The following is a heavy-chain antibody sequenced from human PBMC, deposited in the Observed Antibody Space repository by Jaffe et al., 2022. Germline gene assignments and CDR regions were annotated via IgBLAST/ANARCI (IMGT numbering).Heavy chain of an antibody. CDR3: ARGLIHSWGGSAYYFDY. D-gene: IGHD2-15*01. V-gene: IGHV4-34*01. J-gene: IGHJ4*02. CDR1: GGSFSGYY. Sequence: QVQLQQWGAGLLKPSETLSLTCAVYGGSFSGYYWSWIRQPPGKGLEWIGEINHSGSTNYNPSLKSRVTISVDTSKNQFSLKLSSVTAADTAVYYCARGLIHSWGGSAYYFDYWGQGTLVTVSS. CDR2: INHSGST.